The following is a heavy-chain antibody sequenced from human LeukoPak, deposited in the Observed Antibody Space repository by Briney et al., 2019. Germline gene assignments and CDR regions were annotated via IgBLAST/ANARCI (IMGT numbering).Heavy chain of an antibody. CDR1: GFTFTRYW. J-gene: IGHJ4*02. Sequence: GGSLRLSCAASGFTFTRYWRAWVRQAPGKGLEWVANIKQDGSEQYHVDSVRGRFTMSRDNTKNIVFLQMDSLRVEDTAVYYCARVSRSGYYGEYWGQGTTVTVSS. CDR2: IKQDGSEQ. V-gene: IGHV3-7*01. D-gene: IGHD3-3*01. CDR3: ARVSRSGYYGEY.